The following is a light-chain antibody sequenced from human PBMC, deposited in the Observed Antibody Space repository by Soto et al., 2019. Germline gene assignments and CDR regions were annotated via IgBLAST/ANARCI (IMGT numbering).Light chain of an antibody. CDR3: QQYGSSPET. Sequence: EIVLTQSPGTLSFSTGERATLSCRASQSVSSSYLAWYQQKPGQAPRLLIYGASSRATGIPDRFSGSGSGTDFTLTVSRLEPEDFAVYYCQQYGSSPETFGQGTMVDI. V-gene: IGKV3-20*01. CDR2: GAS. CDR1: QSVSSSY. J-gene: IGKJ1*01.